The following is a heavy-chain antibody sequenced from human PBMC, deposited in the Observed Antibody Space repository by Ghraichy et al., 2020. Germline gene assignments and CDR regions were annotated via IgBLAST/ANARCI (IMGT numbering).Heavy chain of an antibody. Sequence: GESLNISCAASGFTFNSYAMSWVRQAPGKGLEWVSVISGSGGSTYYADSVKGRFTISRDNSKNTLYLQMNSLRAEDTAVYYCAKGGSGYYQHFDYWGQGTLVTVSS. CDR2: ISGSGGST. J-gene: IGHJ4*02. CDR3: AKGGSGYYQHFDY. V-gene: IGHV3-23*01. D-gene: IGHD3-22*01. CDR1: GFTFNSYA.